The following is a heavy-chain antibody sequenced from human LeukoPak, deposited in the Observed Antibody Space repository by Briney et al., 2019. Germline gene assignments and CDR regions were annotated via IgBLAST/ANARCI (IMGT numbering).Heavy chain of an antibody. CDR2: INPNSGGT. J-gene: IGHJ4*02. D-gene: IGHD3-10*01. V-gene: IGHV1-2*02. CDR1: GYTFTGYY. CDR3: ARGSYGSGSYNPLKFDY. Sequence: ASVKVSCKASGYTFTGYYMHWVRQAPGQGLEWMGWINPNSGGTNYAQKFQGRVTMTRDTSISTAYMELSRLRSDDTAVYCCARGSYGSGSYNPLKFDYWGQGTLVTVSS.